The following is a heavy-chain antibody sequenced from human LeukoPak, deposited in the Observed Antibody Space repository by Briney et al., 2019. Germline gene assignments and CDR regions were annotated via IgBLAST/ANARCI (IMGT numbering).Heavy chain of an antibody. V-gene: IGHV3-23*01. CDR2: ITGSSSST. Sequence: GGSLRLSCAASAFTFSSYAMIWVRQAPGKGLEWVSVITGSSSSTYYADSVKGRFTISRANSKNPLYLQMHRLRAAATAVSYCVQSGYLYWGQGTLVTVSS. J-gene: IGHJ4*02. D-gene: IGHD3-3*01. CDR3: VQSGYLY. CDR1: AFTFSSYA.